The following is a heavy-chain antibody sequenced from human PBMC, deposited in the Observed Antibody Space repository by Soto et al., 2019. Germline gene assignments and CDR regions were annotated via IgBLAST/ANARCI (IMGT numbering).Heavy chain of an antibody. CDR1: GFTFSSYA. CDR3: ARDRGLAYCGGDCPDNWFDP. D-gene: IGHD2-21*02. Sequence: GGSLRLSCAASGFTFSSYAMHWVRQAPGKGLEWAAVISYDGSNKYYADSVKGRFTISRDNSKNTLYLQMNSLRAEDTAVYYCARDRGLAYCGGDCPDNWFDPWGQGTLVTVSS. V-gene: IGHV3-30-3*01. J-gene: IGHJ5*02. CDR2: ISYDGSNK.